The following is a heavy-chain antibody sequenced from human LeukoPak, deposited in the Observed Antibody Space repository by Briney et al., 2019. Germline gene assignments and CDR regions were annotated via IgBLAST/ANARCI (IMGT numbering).Heavy chain of an antibody. Sequence: SETLSLTCTVSGGSISSYYWSWIRQPAGKGLEWIGRIYTSGSTNYNPSLKSRVTMSVDTSKTQFSLKLSSVTAADTAVYYCARDLYYYDSSGYNPPFDYWGQGTLVTVSS. V-gene: IGHV4-4*07. J-gene: IGHJ4*02. CDR1: GGSISSYY. CDR2: IYTSGST. CDR3: ARDLYYYDSSGYNPPFDY. D-gene: IGHD3-22*01.